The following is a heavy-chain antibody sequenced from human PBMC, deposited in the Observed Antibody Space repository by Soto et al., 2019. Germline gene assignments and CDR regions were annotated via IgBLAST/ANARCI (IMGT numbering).Heavy chain of an antibody. CDR1: GFSLSVYGVR. CDR3: ARTKDSSGFLTS. CDR2: IHWNDDK. D-gene: IGHD3-22*01. V-gene: IGHV2-5*01. J-gene: IGHJ5*02. Sequence: ESGPTLVNPTQTLTLTCSFSGFSLSVYGVRVIWFRQPPGETLEWLALIHWNDDKRYSPYLKSRLTITKDTSKNQVVLTLTNLDPLDTGTYFCARTKDSSGFLTSWGQGILVTVSS.